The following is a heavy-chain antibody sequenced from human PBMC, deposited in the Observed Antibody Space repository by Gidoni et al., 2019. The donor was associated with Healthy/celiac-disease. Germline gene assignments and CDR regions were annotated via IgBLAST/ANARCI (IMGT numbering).Heavy chain of an antibody. D-gene: IGHD6-13*01. V-gene: IGHV1-2*02. CDR3: AREAPGRGYSSSPSGY. CDR1: GYTFTGYY. CDR2: INPNSGGT. J-gene: IGHJ4*02. Sequence: QVQLVQSGAEVKKPGASVKVSCKASGYTFTGYYMHWVRQAPGQGLEWMGWINPNSGGTNYAQKFQGRVTMTRDTSISTAYMELSRLRSDDTAVYYCAREAPGRGYSSSPSGYWGQGTLVTVSS.